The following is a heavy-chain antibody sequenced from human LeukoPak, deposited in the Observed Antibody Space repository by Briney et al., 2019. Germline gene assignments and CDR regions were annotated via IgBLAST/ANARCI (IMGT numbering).Heavy chain of an antibody. CDR1: GFTFRNYE. D-gene: IGHD2/OR15-2a*01. J-gene: IGHJ4*02. V-gene: IGHV3-48*03. Sequence: PGGPLRLSCVVSGFTFRNYEMNWVRQAPGKGLEWVSDISGSGDTAYYADSVKGRFTISRDDANNSLYLQMNSLRAEDTAIYYCTRTGVARSTFYFDYWGQGDLVTVSS. CDR3: TRTGVARSTFYFDY. CDR2: ISGSGDTA.